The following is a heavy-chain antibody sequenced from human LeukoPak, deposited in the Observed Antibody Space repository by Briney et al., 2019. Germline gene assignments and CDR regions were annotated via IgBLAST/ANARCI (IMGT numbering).Heavy chain of an antibody. CDR3: ASGSAVRGHDY. D-gene: IGHD3-10*01. Sequence: ASVKVSCKASGYTFTSYYMHWVRQAPGQGLEWMGIINPSGGSTSYAQKFQGRVTMTRDTSISTAYMELSGLRSDDTAVYYCASGSAVRGHDYWGQGTLVTVSS. CDR1: GYTFTSYY. V-gene: IGHV1-46*01. J-gene: IGHJ4*02. CDR2: INPSGGST.